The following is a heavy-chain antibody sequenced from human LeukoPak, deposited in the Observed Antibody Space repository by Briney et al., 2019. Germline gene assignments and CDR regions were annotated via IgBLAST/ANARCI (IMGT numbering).Heavy chain of an antibody. CDR2: ISGSGGST. V-gene: IGHV3-23*01. Sequence: GGSLRLSCAASGFTLSSYAMSWVRQAPGKGLEWVSNISGSGGSTYYADSVKGRFTISRDNSKNTLYLQMSSLRAEDTAVYYCAKMIVGVRSTRGYMDVWGKGTTVTVSS. CDR3: AKMIVGVRSTRGYMDV. D-gene: IGHD3-16*01. CDR1: GFTLSSYA. J-gene: IGHJ6*03.